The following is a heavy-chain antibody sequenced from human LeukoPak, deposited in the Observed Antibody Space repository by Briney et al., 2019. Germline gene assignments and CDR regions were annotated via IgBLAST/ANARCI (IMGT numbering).Heavy chain of an antibody. CDR2: INHSGST. Sequence: SETLSLTCAVYGGSFSGYFWSWIRQPPGKGLEWIGEINHSGSTNYNPSLKSRVTISIDTSKNQFSLKLSSVTAADTAVYYCARLITLRPRIYYYYYVDVWGKGTTVTVSS. CDR3: ARLITLRPRIYYYYYVDV. CDR1: GGSFSGYF. J-gene: IGHJ6*03. V-gene: IGHV4-34*01. D-gene: IGHD1-14*01.